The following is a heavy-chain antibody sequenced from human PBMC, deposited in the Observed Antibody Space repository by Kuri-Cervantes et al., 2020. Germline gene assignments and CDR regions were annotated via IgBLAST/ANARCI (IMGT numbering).Heavy chain of an antibody. D-gene: IGHD3-10*01. CDR3: ARGLDYYGSGSSYWYFDL. CDR1: GGSVSSGSYY. V-gene: IGHV4-61*01. CDR2: IYYSGST. J-gene: IGHJ2*01. Sequence: SETLSLTCTVSGGSVSSGSYYWSWIRQPPGKGLEWIGYIYYSGSTNYNPSLKSRVTISVDTSKNQFSLKLSSVTAADTAVYYCARGLDYYGSGSSYWYFDLWGRGTPVTVSS.